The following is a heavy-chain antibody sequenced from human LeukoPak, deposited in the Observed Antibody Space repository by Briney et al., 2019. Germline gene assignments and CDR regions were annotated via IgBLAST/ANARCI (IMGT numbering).Heavy chain of an antibody. D-gene: IGHD1-1*01. V-gene: IGHV3-30-3*01. J-gene: IGHJ3*02. CDR1: GFTFSSYA. CDR2: ISYDGSNK. CDR3: AKGRQQGEYVFDI. Sequence: PGGSLRLSCAASGFTFSSYAMHWVRQAPGKGLEWVAVISYDGSNKYYADSVKGRFTISRDNSKNTLYLQMNSLRAEDTAVYYCAKGRQQGEYVFDIWGQGTMVTVSS.